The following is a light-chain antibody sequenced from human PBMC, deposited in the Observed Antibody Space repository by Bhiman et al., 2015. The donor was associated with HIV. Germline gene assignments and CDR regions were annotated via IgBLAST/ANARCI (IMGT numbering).Light chain of an antibody. CDR2: ENN. CDR3: QVWHSSSDDWV. V-gene: IGLV1-51*02. CDR1: TSNIGHNF. Sequence: QSVLTQPPSVSAAPGQTVTISCSGSTSNIGHNFLSWFQHVPGTAPKLLIYENNKRASGIPDRFSGSKSGTSGTLDVTGLQTGDEADYYCQVWHSSSDDWVFGGGTKLTVL. J-gene: IGLJ3*02.